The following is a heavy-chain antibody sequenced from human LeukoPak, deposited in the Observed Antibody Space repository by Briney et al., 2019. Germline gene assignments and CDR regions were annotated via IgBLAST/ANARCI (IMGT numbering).Heavy chain of an antibody. J-gene: IGHJ4*02. CDR3: ASMVRYFDWPPLGY. V-gene: IGHV3-23*01. D-gene: IGHD3-9*01. CDR1: GFTFSSYA. CDR2: ISGSGGST. Sequence: GGSLRLSCAASGFTFSSYAMSWVRQAPGKGLEWVSAISGSGGSTYYADSVKGRFTISRDNAKNSLYLQMNSLRAEDTAVYYCASMVRYFDWPPLGYWGQGTLVTVSS.